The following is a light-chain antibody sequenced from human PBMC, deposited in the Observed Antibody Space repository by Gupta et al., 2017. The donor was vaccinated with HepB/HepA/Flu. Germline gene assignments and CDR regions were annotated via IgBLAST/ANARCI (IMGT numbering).Light chain of an antibody. V-gene: IGKV3-11*01. Sequence: EIVLTQFPATLCLSPGERATLSGRPSQSISSLLAWYQQKPGQAPRLLISDASSRAAGIPARFSGSGSGTDFTLTISSIEPDDFAVYYCQQRSAWPLTFGGGTKVEIK. CDR3: QQRSAWPLT. CDR1: QSISSL. CDR2: DAS. J-gene: IGKJ4*01.